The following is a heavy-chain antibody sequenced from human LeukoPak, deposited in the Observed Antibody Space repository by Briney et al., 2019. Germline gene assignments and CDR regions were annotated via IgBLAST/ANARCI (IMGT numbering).Heavy chain of an antibody. CDR3: ARVDQYSSGYFDY. J-gene: IGHJ4*02. V-gene: IGHV3-66*01. Sequence: GGSLRLSCAASGFTVSSNYMSWVRQAPGKGLEWVSVIYSGGSTYYADSVKGRFTISRDNSKNTLYLQMNSLRAEDTAVYYCARVDQYSSGYFDYWGQGTLVTVSS. CDR1: GFTVSSNY. D-gene: IGHD6-25*01. CDR2: IYSGGST.